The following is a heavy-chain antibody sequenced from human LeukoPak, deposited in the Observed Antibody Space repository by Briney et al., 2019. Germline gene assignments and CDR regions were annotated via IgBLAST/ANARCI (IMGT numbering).Heavy chain of an antibody. J-gene: IGHJ4*02. CDR2: ISSDGYRT. CDR1: GFPFSTYD. Sequence: GGSLRLSCAASGFPFSTYDMHWVRQAPDKGLQWVAVISSDGYRTDYPDSVRGRFTISRDNFKNTVDLQMISVTAEDTAMYFCAKGLGTGSVLARPLHYWGQGTLVTVSS. V-gene: IGHV3-30*18. D-gene: IGHD3-10*01. CDR3: AKGLGTGSVLARPLHY.